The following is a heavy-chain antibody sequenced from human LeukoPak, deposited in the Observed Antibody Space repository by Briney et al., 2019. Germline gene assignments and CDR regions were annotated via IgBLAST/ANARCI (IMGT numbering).Heavy chain of an antibody. Sequence: GGSLRLSCAASGFTFSSYWMSWVRQAPGKGLEWVANIKQDGSEKYYVDSVKGRFTISRDNAKNSLYLQMNSLRAEGTAVYYCARVSEWELLNYFDYWGQGTLVTVSS. V-gene: IGHV3-7*04. CDR1: GFTFSSYW. J-gene: IGHJ4*02. CDR3: ARVSEWELLNYFDY. CDR2: IKQDGSEK. D-gene: IGHD1-26*01.